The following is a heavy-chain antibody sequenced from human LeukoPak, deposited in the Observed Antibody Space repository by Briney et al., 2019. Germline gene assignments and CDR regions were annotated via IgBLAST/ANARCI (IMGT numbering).Heavy chain of an antibody. CDR1: GGSISSYY. CDR3: ARALDSTSIWFDP. Sequence: PSETLSLTCTVSGGSISSYYWSWIRQPPGKGLGWIGYIYYSGSTNYNPSLKSRVTISVDTSKNQFSLKLSSVTAADTAVYYCARALDSTSIWFDPWGQGTLVTVSS. V-gene: IGHV4-59*01. CDR2: IYYSGST. J-gene: IGHJ5*02. D-gene: IGHD6-6*01.